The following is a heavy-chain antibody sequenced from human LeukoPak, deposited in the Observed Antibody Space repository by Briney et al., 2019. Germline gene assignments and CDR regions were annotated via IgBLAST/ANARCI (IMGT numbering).Heavy chain of an antibody. CDR3: SWSGEAD. V-gene: IGHV3-7*01. D-gene: IGHD1-26*01. CDR2: IKEDGSER. Sequence: GGSLRLSCAASEFSPISHWMTWVRRAPEKGLEWVADIKEDGSERYYVDSVKGRFAISRDKAKNSVFLQMNGLRAEDTAVYYCSWSGEADWGQGTLVTVSS. J-gene: IGHJ4*02. CDR1: EFSPISHW.